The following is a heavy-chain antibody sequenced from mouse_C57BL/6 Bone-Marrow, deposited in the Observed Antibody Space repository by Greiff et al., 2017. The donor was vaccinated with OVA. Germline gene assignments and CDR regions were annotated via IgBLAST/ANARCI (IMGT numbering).Heavy chain of an antibody. CDR3: ARPLRTTYFDV. Sequence: EVQVVESGGGLVKPGGSLKLSCAASGFTFSDYGMHWVRQAPEKGLEWVAYISSGSSTIYYADTVKGRFTISRDNAKNTLFLQMTSLRSEDTAVYYCARPLRTTYFDVWGTGTTVTVSS. CDR1: GFTFSDYG. V-gene: IGHV5-17*01. D-gene: IGHD1-1*01. J-gene: IGHJ1*03. CDR2: ISSGSSTI.